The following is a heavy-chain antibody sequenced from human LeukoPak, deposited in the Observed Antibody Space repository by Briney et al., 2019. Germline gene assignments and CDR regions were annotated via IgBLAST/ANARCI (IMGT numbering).Heavy chain of an antibody. V-gene: IGHV4-61*01. J-gene: IGHJ5*02. Sequence: SETLSLTCTVSGVSVSSGSYYWSWIRQPPGKGLEWIGYIYYSGSTNYNPSLKSRVTISVDTSKNQFSLKLSSVTAADTAVYYCARSPLVGATTGLPPDHWGQGTLVTVSS. CDR3: ARSPLVGATTGLPPDH. CDR2: IYYSGST. D-gene: IGHD1-26*01. CDR1: GVSVSSGSYY.